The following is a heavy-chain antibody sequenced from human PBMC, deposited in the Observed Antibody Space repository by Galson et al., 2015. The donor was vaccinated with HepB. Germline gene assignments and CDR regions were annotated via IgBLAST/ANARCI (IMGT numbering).Heavy chain of an antibody. Sequence: SVKVSCKASGYNFVTYGITWVRQAPGQGLEWMGWIGTWHGNTKYAQKVQGRVTMTTDTPTSIAYMELRNLRPDDTAVYFCARAGPPGVAGEYYFDKWGQGTLVTVSS. CDR3: ARAGPPGVAGEYYFDK. D-gene: IGHD6-19*01. J-gene: IGHJ4*02. V-gene: IGHV1-18*01. CDR1: GYNFVTYG. CDR2: IGTWHGNT.